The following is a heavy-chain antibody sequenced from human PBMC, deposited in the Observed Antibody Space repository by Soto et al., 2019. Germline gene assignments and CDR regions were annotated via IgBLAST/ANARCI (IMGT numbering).Heavy chain of an antibody. CDR2: ISYDGSNK. D-gene: IGHD1-26*01. Sequence: GGSLRLSCSPAGFTFSSYGMHWVRQAPGKGLEWVAVISYDGSNKYYADFVKGRFTISRDNSKNTLYLQMNSLRAEDTAVYYCAKDLKASRDFDIWGQGTMVTVS. CDR1: GFTFSSYG. CDR3: AKDLKASRDFDI. V-gene: IGHV3-30*18. J-gene: IGHJ3*02.